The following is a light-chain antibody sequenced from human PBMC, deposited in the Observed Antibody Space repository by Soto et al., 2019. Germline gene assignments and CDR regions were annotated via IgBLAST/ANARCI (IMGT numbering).Light chain of an antibody. Sequence: ECVLTQSPGSLSFSPWERATLSGSSSQAVSSNYLAWYQQKPGQAPRLLISGASGRATGVPDRFSGSGSGTEFTLTIDRLESEDFAVYFCQQYGDLPWTFGQGTKVDIK. V-gene: IGKV3-20*01. CDR3: QQYGDLPWT. J-gene: IGKJ1*01. CDR1: QAVSSNY. CDR2: GAS.